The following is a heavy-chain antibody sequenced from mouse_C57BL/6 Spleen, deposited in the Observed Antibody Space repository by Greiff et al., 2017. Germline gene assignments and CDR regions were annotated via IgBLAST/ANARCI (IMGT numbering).Heavy chain of an antibody. Sequence: EVMLVESGGGLVKPGGSLKLSCAASGFTFSSYAMSWVRQTPEKRLEWVATISDGGSYTYYPDNVKGRFTISRDNAKNNLYLQMSHLKSEDTAMYYCARDRLTGTWFAYWGQGTLVTVSA. CDR1: GFTFSSYA. CDR2: ISDGGSYT. D-gene: IGHD4-1*01. V-gene: IGHV5-4*01. J-gene: IGHJ3*01. CDR3: ARDRLTGTWFAY.